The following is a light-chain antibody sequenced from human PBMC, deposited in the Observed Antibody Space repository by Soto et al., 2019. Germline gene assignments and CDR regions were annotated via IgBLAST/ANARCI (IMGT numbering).Light chain of an antibody. CDR3: QQYGTSPLP. J-gene: IGKJ4*01. Sequence: EVALTQSQGTRSLSPWERSTLSCRASQSINSLYLAWYQQKPGQAPRLLIYGSSSRATGIPDRFSGSGSGTDFTLTISRLEPEDFAVYYCQQYGTSPLPFGGGTKVDNK. CDR1: QSINSLY. V-gene: IGKV3-20*01. CDR2: GSS.